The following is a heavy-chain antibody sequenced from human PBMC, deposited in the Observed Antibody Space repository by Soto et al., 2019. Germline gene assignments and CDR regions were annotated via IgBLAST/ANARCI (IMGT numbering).Heavy chain of an antibody. J-gene: IGHJ3*02. Sequence: SETLSLTCIVSGFSMRSSGYVWGWIRQPPGKGLEWIGSIYDSGNTYYNPSLKSRVTISVDTSKNQFSLRLSSVTAADTAVYSCVRPRNHGFDIWGQGTMVTVSS. CDR2: IYDSGNT. CDR1: GFSMRSSGYV. V-gene: IGHV4-39*01. CDR3: VRPRNHGFDI.